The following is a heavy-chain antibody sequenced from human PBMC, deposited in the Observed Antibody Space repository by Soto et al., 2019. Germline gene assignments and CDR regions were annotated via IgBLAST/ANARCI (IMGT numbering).Heavy chain of an antibody. CDR3: ARDWNSKQQYYFDY. V-gene: IGHV4-61*01. CDR1: GGSVSSGSYY. D-gene: IGHD6-13*01. J-gene: IGHJ4*02. Sequence: PSETLSLTCTVSGGSVSSGSYYWSWIRQPPGKGLEWIGYIYYSGSTNYNPSLKSRFTISRDNSKNTLYLQMNSLRAEDTAVYYCARDWNSKQQYYFDYWGQGTLVTVSS. CDR2: IYYSGST.